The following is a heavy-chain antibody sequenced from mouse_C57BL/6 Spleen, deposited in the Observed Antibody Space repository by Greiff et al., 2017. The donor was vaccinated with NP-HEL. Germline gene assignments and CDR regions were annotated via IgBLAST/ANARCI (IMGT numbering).Heavy chain of an antibody. V-gene: IGHV2-2*01. D-gene: IGHD2-5*01. J-gene: IGHJ1*03. CDR3: ARNRAYSNYDWYFDV. CDR1: GFSLTSYG. CDR2: IWSGGST. Sequence: VQLQQSGPGLVQPSQRLSITCTVSGFSLTSYGVHWVRQSPGKGLEWLGVIWSGGSTDYNAAFISRLSISKDNSKSQVFFKMNSLQADDTAIYYCARNRAYSNYDWYFDVWGTGTTVTVSS.